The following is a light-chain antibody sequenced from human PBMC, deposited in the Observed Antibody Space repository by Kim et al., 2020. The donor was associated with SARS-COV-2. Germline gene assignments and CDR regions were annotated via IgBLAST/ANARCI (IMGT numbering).Light chain of an antibody. CDR1: SSNIGSNT. Sequence: RATISCSGSSSNIGSNTVNWYQQHPGTAPKPLIYSNNQRPSGVPDRFSGSKSGTSASLAISGLQSEDEADYYCAAWDDSLNGVVFGGGTQLTVL. J-gene: IGLJ2*01. CDR3: AAWDDSLNGVV. V-gene: IGLV1-44*01. CDR2: SNN.